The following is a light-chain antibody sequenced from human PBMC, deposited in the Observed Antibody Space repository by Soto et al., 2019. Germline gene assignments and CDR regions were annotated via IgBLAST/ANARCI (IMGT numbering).Light chain of an antibody. Sequence: DIQMTQSPSSVSASVGDRVTISCRASQDISNWLAWYQQKPGEAPKFLIYAASNLQSGVPSKFSVSGSGTEFTLTISSLQPEDFATYYCQQLNSHPRTFGQGTKLEIK. CDR1: QDISNW. V-gene: IGKV1-12*01. J-gene: IGKJ2*01. CDR2: AAS. CDR3: QQLNSHPRT.